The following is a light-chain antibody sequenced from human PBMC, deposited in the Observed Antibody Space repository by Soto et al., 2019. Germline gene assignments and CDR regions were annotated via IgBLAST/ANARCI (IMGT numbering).Light chain of an antibody. Sequence: DVQMTQSPSSLSASVGDRVTITCRASQSISSYLNWYQQKPGKAPKLLIYKASTLKSGVPSRFSGSGSGTEFTLTISSLQPDDFAVYYCQQSYSTLRTFGQGTKVDIK. CDR1: QSISSY. CDR2: KAS. CDR3: QQSYSTLRT. J-gene: IGKJ1*01. V-gene: IGKV1-39*01.